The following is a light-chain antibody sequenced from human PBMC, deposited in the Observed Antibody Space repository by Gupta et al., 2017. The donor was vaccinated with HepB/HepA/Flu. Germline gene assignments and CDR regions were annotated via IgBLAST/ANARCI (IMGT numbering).Light chain of an antibody. J-gene: IGKJ2*01. CDR1: QSITTY. CDR2: AAS. Sequence: DIQMTQSPSSLSASVGDRVTITCRASQSITTYLNWYQQKPGKAPNLLIFAASSLQSRVPSRFSGSGSGTEFTLTISTPQPEDFGTYYCQQSYDAPFTFGQGTKLDIK. CDR3: QQSYDAPFT. V-gene: IGKV1-39*01.